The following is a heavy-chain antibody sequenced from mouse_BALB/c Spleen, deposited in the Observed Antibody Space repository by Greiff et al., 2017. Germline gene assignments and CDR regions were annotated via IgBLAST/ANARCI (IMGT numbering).Heavy chain of an antibody. CDR3: VRDPYGNLDD. CDR1: GFSLTSYD. D-gene: IGHD2-1*01. V-gene: IGHV2-9-2*01. Sequence: VQGVESGPGLVAPSQSLSITCTVSGFSLTSYDISWIRQPPGKGLEWLGVIWTGGGTNYNSAFMSRLSISKDNSKSQVFLKMNSLQTDDTAIYYCVRDPYGNLDDWGQGTTLTVSS. CDR2: IWTGGGT. J-gene: IGHJ2*01.